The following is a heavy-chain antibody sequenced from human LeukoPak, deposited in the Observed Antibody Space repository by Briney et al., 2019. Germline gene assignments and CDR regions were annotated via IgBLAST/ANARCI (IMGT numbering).Heavy chain of an antibody. CDR3: ARATSIADPSFDP. D-gene: IGHD6-6*01. V-gene: IGHV4-59*01. Sequence: PSETLSLTCTVSGGSISSYYWSWIRQPPGKGLEWIGYIYYSGSTNYNPSLKSRVTISVDTSKNQFSLKLSSVTAADTAVYYCARATSIADPSFDPWGQGTLVTVSS. CDR1: GGSISSYY. CDR2: IYYSGST. J-gene: IGHJ5*02.